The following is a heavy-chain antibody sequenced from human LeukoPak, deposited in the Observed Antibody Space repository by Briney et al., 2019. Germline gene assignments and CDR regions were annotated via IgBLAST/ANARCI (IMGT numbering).Heavy chain of an antibody. V-gene: IGHV3-21*01. Sequence: GGSLRLSCAASGLTFDVFSMHWVRRAPGEGRECISSISSRASYIYSAGSLKDRFTISRDNAKSSLYLQKSSLRAEDTAVYYCARDSSHCNSNTCSPKFYALDVWGQGKTVTVSS. CDR1: GLTFDVFS. CDR3: ARDSSHCNSNTCSPKFYALDV. CDR2: ISSRASYI. D-gene: IGHD2-21*01. J-gene: IGHJ6*02.